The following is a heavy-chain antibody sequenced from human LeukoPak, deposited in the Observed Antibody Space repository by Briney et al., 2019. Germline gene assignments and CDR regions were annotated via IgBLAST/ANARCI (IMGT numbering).Heavy chain of an antibody. CDR2: IYHSGST. J-gene: IGHJ6*03. CDR1: GGSISSGGYY. CDR3: ARGLPSYSSGPTMDV. Sequence: SETLSLTCTVSGGSISSGGYYWSWIRQPPGKGLEWIGYIYHSGSTYYNPSLKSRVTISVDRSKNQFSLKLSSVTAADTAVYYCARGLPSYSSGPTMDVWGKGTTVTVSS. D-gene: IGHD6-19*01. V-gene: IGHV4-30-2*01.